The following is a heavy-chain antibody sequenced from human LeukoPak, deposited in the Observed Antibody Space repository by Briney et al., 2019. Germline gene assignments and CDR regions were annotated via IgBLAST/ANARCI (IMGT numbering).Heavy chain of an antibody. CDR2: IYPSDSDT. CDR3: ATYYGSGSYYPY. Sequence: HGESLQISCQTSGYSFTIYWIGWVRQMPGKGLEWMGIIYPSDSDTRYSPSFQGQVTISADKSISTAYLQWNSLKASDTAMYYCATYYGSGSYYPYWGQGTLVTVSS. D-gene: IGHD3-10*01. V-gene: IGHV5-51*01. CDR1: GYSFTIYW. J-gene: IGHJ4*02.